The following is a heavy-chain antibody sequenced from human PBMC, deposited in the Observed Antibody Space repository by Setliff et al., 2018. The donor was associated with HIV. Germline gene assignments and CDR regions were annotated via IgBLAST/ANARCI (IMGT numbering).Heavy chain of an antibody. J-gene: IGHJ1*01. CDR2: INHSGST. V-gene: IGHV4-34*01. Sequence: SETLSLTCAVYGGSFNGYYWSWIRQHPGKGLEWIGEINHSGSTNYNPSLKSRVTMSVDKSKNQFSLRLSSVTAVDTAVYYCARARRAGSGPKYFQHWGQGTLVTVSS. CDR3: ARARRAGSGPKYFQH. CDR1: GGSFNGYY. D-gene: IGHD2-15*01.